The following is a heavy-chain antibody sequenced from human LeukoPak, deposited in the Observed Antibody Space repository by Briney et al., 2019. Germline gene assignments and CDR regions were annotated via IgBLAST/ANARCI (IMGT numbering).Heavy chain of an antibody. J-gene: IGHJ6*02. V-gene: IGHV1-58*01. Sequence: ASVKVSCKASGFTFTSSAVQWVRQARGQRLEWIGWIVVGSGNTNYAQKFQERVTITRDMSTSTAYMELSSLRSEDTAVYYCARDRSSTTRQYYYYGMDVWGQGTTVTVSS. CDR1: GFTFTSSA. D-gene: IGHD2-2*01. CDR2: IVVGSGNT. CDR3: ARDRSSTTRQYYYYGMDV.